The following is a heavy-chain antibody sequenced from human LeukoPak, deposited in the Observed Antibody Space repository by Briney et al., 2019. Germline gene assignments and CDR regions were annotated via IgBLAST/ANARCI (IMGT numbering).Heavy chain of an antibody. V-gene: IGHV1-8*01. Sequence: ASVKVSCKASGYTFSSYDINWVRQATGQGLEWMVWMNPNSGNTGYAQKFQGRVTMTRNTSISTAYMELSSLRSEDTAVYYCARGRSPAGIQGNWFDPWGQGTLVTVSS. CDR2: MNPNSGNT. D-gene: IGHD2-2*02. CDR1: GYTFSSYD. J-gene: IGHJ5*02. CDR3: ARGRSPAGIQGNWFDP.